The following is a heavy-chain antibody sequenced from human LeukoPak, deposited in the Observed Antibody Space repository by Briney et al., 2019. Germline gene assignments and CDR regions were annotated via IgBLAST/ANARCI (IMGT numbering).Heavy chain of an antibody. D-gene: IGHD3-22*01. V-gene: IGHV4-39*01. Sequence: SETLSLTCTVSGGSISSSSYYWGWIRQPPGKGLEWIGSIYYSGSTYYNPSLKSRVTISVDTSKNQFSLKLSSVTAADTAVYYCATKEYYDSSGYSSLGWFDPWGQGTLVTVSS. CDR1: GGSISSSSYY. CDR3: ATKEYYDSSGYSSLGWFDP. J-gene: IGHJ5*02. CDR2: IYYSGST.